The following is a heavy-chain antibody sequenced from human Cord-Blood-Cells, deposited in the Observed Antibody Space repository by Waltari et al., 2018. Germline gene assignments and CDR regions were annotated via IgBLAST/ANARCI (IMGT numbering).Heavy chain of an antibody. CDR2: ISSSSSYI. CDR3: ASVIAAAGDY. Sequence: EVTLVASVGCLVQPGGHLSLASGAPGLPFGGYRMHWVRQAHGKGLEWVSSISSSSSYICYADSVKGRFTISRDNAKNSLYLQMNSLRAEDTAVYYCASVIAAAGDYWGQGTLVTVSS. CDR1: GLPFGGYR. V-gene: IGHV3-21*01. J-gene: IGHJ4*02. D-gene: IGHD6-13*01.